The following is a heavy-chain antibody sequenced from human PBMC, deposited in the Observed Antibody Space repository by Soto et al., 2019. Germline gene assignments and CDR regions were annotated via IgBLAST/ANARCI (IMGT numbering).Heavy chain of an antibody. CDR2: IYWDDDK. J-gene: IGHJ4*02. Sequence: SGPTLVNDKQSLTQTCTFPGFSLSTREVGVGWIRQPPGKALEWLALIYWDDDKRSSPPLKSRLTITKDTSKNQVVLTMTNMDPVDTATYYCAHSERGLNWNYVFDYWRQGTLVTVSS. D-gene: IGHD1-7*01. V-gene: IGHV2-5*02. CDR1: GFSLSTREVG. CDR3: AHSERGLNWNYVFDY.